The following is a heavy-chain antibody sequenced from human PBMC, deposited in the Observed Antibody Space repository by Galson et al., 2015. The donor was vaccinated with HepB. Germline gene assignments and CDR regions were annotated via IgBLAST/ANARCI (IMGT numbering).Heavy chain of an antibody. Sequence: LTCAVSGYSISSGYYWGWIRQPPGKGLEWIGSIYHSGSTYYNPSLKSRVTISVDTSKNQFSLKLSSVTAADTAVYYCARGPHYYGPNYWGQGTLVTVSS. CDR1: GYSISSGYY. J-gene: IGHJ4*02. CDR3: ARGPHYYGPNY. CDR2: IYHSGST. V-gene: IGHV4-38-2*01. D-gene: IGHD3-10*01.